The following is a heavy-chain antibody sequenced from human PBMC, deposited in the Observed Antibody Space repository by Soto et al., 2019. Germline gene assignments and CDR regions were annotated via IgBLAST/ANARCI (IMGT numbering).Heavy chain of an antibody. CDR1: GGSISSSSYY. CDR3: ARLYYGSGSYFGTTNYGMDV. D-gene: IGHD3-10*01. V-gene: IGHV4-39*01. Sequence: SQTLSLTCTVSGGSISSSSYYWGWIRQPPGKGLEWIGSIYYSGSTYYNPSLKSRVTISVDTSKNQFSLKLSSVTAADTAVYYCARLYYGSGSYFGTTNYGMDVWGQGTTVTVSS. CDR2: IYYSGST. J-gene: IGHJ6*02.